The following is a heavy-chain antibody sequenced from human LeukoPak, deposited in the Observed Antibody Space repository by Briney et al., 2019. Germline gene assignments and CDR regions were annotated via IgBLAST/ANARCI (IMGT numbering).Heavy chain of an antibody. J-gene: IGHJ4*02. D-gene: IGHD3-10*01. Sequence: SQTLSLTCAISGDSVSSNSAAWNWIRQSPSRGLEWLGRTYYRSKWYNDYAVSVKSRITINPDTSKNQFSLQLNSVTAADTAVYYCARGKEVITMLRGLKPGYYFDYWGQGTLVTVSS. CDR3: ARGKEVITMLRGLKPGYYFDY. CDR2: TYYRSKWYN. CDR1: GDSVSSNSAA. V-gene: IGHV6-1*01.